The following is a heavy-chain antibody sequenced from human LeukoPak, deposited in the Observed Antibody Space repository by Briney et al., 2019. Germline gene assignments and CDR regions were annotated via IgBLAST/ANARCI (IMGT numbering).Heavy chain of an antibody. D-gene: IGHD3-10*01. CDR2: ISSSSSYT. V-gene: IGHV3-11*05. CDR1: GFTFNDYY. J-gene: IGHJ4*02. CDR3: ARETLWFGNLYFDY. Sequence: GGSLRLSCAASGFTFNDYYMSWIRQAPGKGLEWVSDISSSSSYTNYADSVKGRFTISRDNAKNSLYLQMNSLRAEATAVYYCARETLWFGNLYFDYWGQGTLVTVSS.